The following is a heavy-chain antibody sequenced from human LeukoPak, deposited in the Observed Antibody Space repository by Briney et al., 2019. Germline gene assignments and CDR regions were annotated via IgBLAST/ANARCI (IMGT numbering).Heavy chain of an antibody. V-gene: IGHV4-34*01. J-gene: IGHJ6*03. Sequence: PSGTLSLTCAVYGGSLSDYYWSWLRQSPGKGLEGIGEISHRGRTYYNVCLTSGVTISVVTSKNHFSLKLSSVPAADTAVYYCARVTTSGYSSSWYQVHYYYYMDVWGKGTTVTISS. CDR3: ARVTTSGYSSSWYQVHYYYYMDV. CDR2: ISHRGRT. D-gene: IGHD6-13*01. CDR1: GGSLSDYY.